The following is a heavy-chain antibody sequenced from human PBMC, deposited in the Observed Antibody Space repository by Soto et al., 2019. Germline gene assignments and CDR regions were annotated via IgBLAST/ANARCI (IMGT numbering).Heavy chain of an antibody. CDR3: ARGGGYSSGWSWADY. CDR2: IWYDGSNK. V-gene: IGHV3-33*01. D-gene: IGHD6-19*01. CDR1: GFTFSSYG. J-gene: IGHJ4*02. Sequence: QVQLVESGGGVVQPGRSLRLPCAASGFTFSSYGMHWVRQAPGKGLEWVAVIWYDGSNKYYADSVKGRFTISRDNSKNTLYLQMNSLRAEDTAVYYCARGGGYSSGWSWADYWGQGTLVTVSS.